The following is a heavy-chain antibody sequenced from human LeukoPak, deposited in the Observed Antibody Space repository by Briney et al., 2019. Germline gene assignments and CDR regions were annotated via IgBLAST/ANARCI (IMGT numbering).Heavy chain of an antibody. Sequence: GGSLRLSCAASGFTFSNYAMSWVRQAPGKGLQWVSAISGSGGSTYYAASVKGRFTISRDNSKNTLFLQINSLRAEDTAVYYCAKGAYGYYYYGMDVWGRGTTVTVSS. D-gene: IGHD5-12*01. CDR1: GFTFSNYA. CDR2: ISGSGGST. V-gene: IGHV3-23*01. CDR3: AKGAYGYYYYGMDV. J-gene: IGHJ6*02.